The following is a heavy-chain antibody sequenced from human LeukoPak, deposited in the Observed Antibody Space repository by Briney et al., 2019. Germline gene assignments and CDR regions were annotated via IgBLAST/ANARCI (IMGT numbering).Heavy chain of an antibody. D-gene: IGHD3-22*01. CDR1: GGSISSGGYS. Sequence: SQTLSLTCAVSGGSISSGGYSWSWIRQPPGKGLEWIGYIYHSGRTYYNPSLKSRVTISVDRSKNQFSLKLSSVTAADTAVYYCARAPSGYYYFDYWGQGTLVTVSS. J-gene: IGHJ4*02. V-gene: IGHV4-30-2*01. CDR3: ARAPSGYYYFDY. CDR2: IYHSGRT.